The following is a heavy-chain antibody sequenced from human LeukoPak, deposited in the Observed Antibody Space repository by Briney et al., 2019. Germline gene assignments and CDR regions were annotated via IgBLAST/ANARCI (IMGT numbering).Heavy chain of an antibody. CDR1: GFTFSSYA. Sequence: GGALRLSCAAPGFTFSSYAMNWVRPAPGKGAGWVSYISSSSSTIYYADSVKGRFTISRDNAKNSLYLQMNSLRAEDTAVYYCARFFLTGYYTDYWGRGTLVTVSS. J-gene: IGHJ4*02. D-gene: IGHD3-9*01. CDR3: ARFFLTGYYTDY. CDR2: ISSSSSTI. V-gene: IGHV3-48*01.